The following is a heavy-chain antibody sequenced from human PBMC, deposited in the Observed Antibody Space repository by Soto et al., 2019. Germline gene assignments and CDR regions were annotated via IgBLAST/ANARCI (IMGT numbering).Heavy chain of an antibody. J-gene: IGHJ4*02. CDR1: GFTFSDYY. V-gene: IGHV3-11*01. D-gene: IGHD3-10*01. CDR2: ISSSGSTI. CDR3: ATQGPAMVRKYYFDY. Sequence: GGSLRLSCAASGFTFSDYYMSWIRQAPGKGLEWVSYISSSGSTIYYADSVKGRFTISRDNAKNPLYLQMNSLRAEDTAVYYCATQGPAMVRKYYFDYWGQGTLVTVSS.